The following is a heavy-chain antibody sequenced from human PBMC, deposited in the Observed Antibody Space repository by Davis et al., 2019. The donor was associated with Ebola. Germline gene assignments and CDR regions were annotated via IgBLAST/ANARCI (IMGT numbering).Heavy chain of an antibody. CDR2: VYYTGTT. D-gene: IGHD2-15*01. J-gene: IGHJ4*02. CDR3: ARAGGQGGGTLRF. V-gene: IGHV4-59*01. Sequence: PSETLSLTCTVSGGSMSSYFWSWIRQTPGKGLEWIGYVYYTGTTSYNPSLKSRVTISLDTSRNQFSLTLTSVSAADTAAYYCARAGGQGGGTLRFWGQGTLVTVSS. CDR1: GGSMSSYF.